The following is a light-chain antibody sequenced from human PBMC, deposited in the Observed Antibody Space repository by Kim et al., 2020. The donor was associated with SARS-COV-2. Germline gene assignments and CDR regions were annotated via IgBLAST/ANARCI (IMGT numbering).Light chain of an antibody. Sequence: DIQMTQSPSSLSASVGDRVTITCQASQDIKNYLNWYQQKPGKAPKLLIYDASTLETGVPSRFSGSASGTDFTFTITSLRPEDIATYYCQQYNNLPWTFGQGTKVDIK. CDR3: QQYNNLPWT. V-gene: IGKV1-33*01. J-gene: IGKJ1*01. CDR1: QDIKNY. CDR2: DAS.